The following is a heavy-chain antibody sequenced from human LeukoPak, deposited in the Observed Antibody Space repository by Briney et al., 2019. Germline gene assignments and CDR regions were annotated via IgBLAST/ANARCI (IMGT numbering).Heavy chain of an antibody. D-gene: IGHD2-8*01. V-gene: IGHV4-61*01. CDR2: NMNT. Sequence: SETLSLTCSVFDGSVSSGSYYWSWIRQAPGKGLEWIGHNMNTYYNPSLKSRVTISIDTSKNQFSLMLSTVTAADTAIYYCATYYVNGAGRGHWGPGTLVTVSS. CDR1: DGSVSSGSYY. J-gene: IGHJ4*02. CDR3: ATYYVNGAGRGH.